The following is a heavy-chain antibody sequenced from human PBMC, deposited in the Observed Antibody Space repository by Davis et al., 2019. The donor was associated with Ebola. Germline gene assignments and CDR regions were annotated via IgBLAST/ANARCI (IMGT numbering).Heavy chain of an antibody. Sequence: GESLKISCAASGFTVSNNYMSWVRQASGKGLEWVSIMYGGGTTYYADSVKGRFTISRDNSKNTLYLQMNSLRAEDTAVYYCARDFPWGRDYWSQGTLVTVSS. D-gene: IGHD3-16*01. J-gene: IGHJ4*02. CDR3: ARDFPWGRDY. V-gene: IGHV3-53*01. CDR2: MYGGGTT. CDR1: GFTVSNNY.